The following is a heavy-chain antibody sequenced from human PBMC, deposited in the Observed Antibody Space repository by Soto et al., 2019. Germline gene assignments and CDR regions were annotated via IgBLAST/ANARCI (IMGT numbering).Heavy chain of an antibody. Sequence: QVQLVQSGAEVRKPGSSVKVSCKISGGTFTNYVISWLRQAPGQGLEWMGGLIPIFGAANLAQKCQGRVTITAAESTSTVNMELSSLTSEDTAVYYCARGRSSPNFDPWGQGALVTGSS. CDR1: GGTFTNYV. CDR2: LIPIFGAA. V-gene: IGHV1-69*01. CDR3: ARGRSSPNFDP. D-gene: IGHD6-6*01. J-gene: IGHJ5*02.